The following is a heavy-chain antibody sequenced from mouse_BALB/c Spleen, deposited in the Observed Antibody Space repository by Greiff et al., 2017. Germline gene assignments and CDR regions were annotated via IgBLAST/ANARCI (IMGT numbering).Heavy chain of an antibody. CDR2: ISSGGST. CDR3: ARDDGMGGAY. D-gene: IGHD2-3*01. CDR1: GFTFSSYA. Sequence: DVMLVESGGGLVKPGGSLTLSCAASGFTFSSYAMSWVRQTPEKRLEWVASISSGGSTYYPDSVKGRFTISRDNAKNNLYLQMSSLKSEDTAMYYCARDDGMGGAYWGQGTLVTVSA. V-gene: IGHV5-6-5*01. J-gene: IGHJ3*01.